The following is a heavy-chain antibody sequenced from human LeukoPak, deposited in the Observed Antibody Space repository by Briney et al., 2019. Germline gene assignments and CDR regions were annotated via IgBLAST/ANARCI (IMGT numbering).Heavy chain of an antibody. CDR1: GFTFSSYS. D-gene: IGHD2-15*01. CDR3: AREHCSGGSCHGDFGY. CDR2: ISSSSSYI. J-gene: IGHJ4*02. V-gene: IGHV3-21*01. Sequence: PGGSLRLSCAASGFTFSSYSMNWVRQAPGKGLEWVSSISSSSSYIYYADSVKGRFTISRDNAKNSLYLQMNSLRAEDTAVYYCAREHCSGGSCHGDFGYWGQGTLVTVSS.